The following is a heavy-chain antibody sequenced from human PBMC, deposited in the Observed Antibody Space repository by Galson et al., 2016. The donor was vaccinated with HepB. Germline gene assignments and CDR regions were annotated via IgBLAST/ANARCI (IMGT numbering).Heavy chain of an antibody. J-gene: IGHJ5*02. CDR1: GFTFDDYA. CDR3: VKAGLGQWLNWFDP. Sequence: SLRLSCAASGFTFDDYAMHWVRQVPGKGLEWVSGIGWISVNKGYADSVKGRFTISRDNAKNSLYLQMNSLRVEDTALYYCVKAGLGQWLNWFDPWGQGTLVTVSS. D-gene: IGHD6-19*01. CDR2: IGWISVNK. V-gene: IGHV3-9*01.